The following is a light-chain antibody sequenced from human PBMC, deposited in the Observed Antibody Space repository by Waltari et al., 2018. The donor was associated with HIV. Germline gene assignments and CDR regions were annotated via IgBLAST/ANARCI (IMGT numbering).Light chain of an antibody. CDR2: GAS. J-gene: IGKJ2*01. Sequence: EIVLTQSPRTLSVSPGERATPSCRASQTVTSNFLAWYQMKPGQAPRLLILGASIRATGVPDKFSGSGSGTDFTLTIGRLEPEDFAVYYCHQYGTSPQTFGQGSKVEIK. CDR1: QTVTSNF. V-gene: IGKV3-20*01. CDR3: HQYGTSPQT.